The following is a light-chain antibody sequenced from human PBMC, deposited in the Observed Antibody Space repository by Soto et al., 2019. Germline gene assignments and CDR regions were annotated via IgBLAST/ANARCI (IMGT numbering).Light chain of an antibody. Sequence: EIVLTQSPATLSLSPGERATLSCRASQSVSSYLAWYQQKPGQAPRLLIYDASNRATGIPARFSGSGSGTDFTLTISSLEPEDFVVYYCQQRSNWQFTFGPGTKVDIK. CDR3: QQRSNWQFT. CDR1: QSVSSY. V-gene: IGKV3-11*01. CDR2: DAS. J-gene: IGKJ3*01.